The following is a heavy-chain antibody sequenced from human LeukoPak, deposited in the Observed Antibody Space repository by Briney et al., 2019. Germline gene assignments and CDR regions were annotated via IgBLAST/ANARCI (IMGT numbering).Heavy chain of an antibody. CDR2: IKQDGDEK. CDR1: GFTFSSYA. Sequence: GGSLRLSCAAAGFTFSSYAMSWVRQAPGKGLEWVANIKQDGDEKYYVDSVKGRFTISRDNDKYSLYLQMNSLRAEDTAVYYCARDSFATGWFDPWGQGTLVTVSS. J-gene: IGHJ5*02. V-gene: IGHV3-7*04. D-gene: IGHD4-17*01. CDR3: ARDSFATGWFDP.